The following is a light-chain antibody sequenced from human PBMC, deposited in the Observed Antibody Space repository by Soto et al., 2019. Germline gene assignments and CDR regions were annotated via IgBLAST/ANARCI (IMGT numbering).Light chain of an antibody. CDR3: MQALQTPQVT. CDR2: LSS. CDR1: QSLLHSDGYNY. Sequence: DIVMTQSPLSLPVTPGEPASISCRSSQSLLHSDGYNYLDWYLQKPGQSPQLLIYLSSNRASGVPDRFSGSGSGTDFTLKISRVEAEDVGGYYCMQALQTPQVTFGQGTRLEIK. J-gene: IGKJ5*01. V-gene: IGKV2-28*01.